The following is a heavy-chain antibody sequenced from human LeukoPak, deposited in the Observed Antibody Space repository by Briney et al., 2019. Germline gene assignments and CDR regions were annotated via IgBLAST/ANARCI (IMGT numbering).Heavy chain of an antibody. V-gene: IGHV4-59*01. CDR1: GDSISIYY. J-gene: IGHJ6*03. CDR2: IDHTGST. D-gene: IGHD6-13*01. CDR3: ARGRVSSSSWQSVYYYYLYMDV. Sequence: SETLSLTCSVSGDSISIYYWNWIRQPPGKGLEWIGYIDHTGSTNYNPSLNSRVTISRDTSTNHFSLKLSSVTAADTAVYFCARGRVSSSSWQSVYYYYLYMDVWGKGSTVTVSS.